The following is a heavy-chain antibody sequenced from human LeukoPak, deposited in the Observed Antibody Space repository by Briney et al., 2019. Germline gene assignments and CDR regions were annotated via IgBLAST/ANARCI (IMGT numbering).Heavy chain of an antibody. CDR1: GFTFSSYD. D-gene: IGHD3-10*01. CDR2: IGTAGDT. CDR3: ARIYGSGSYFIDAFDI. J-gene: IGHJ3*02. V-gene: IGHV3-13*01. Sequence: GGSLRLSCAASGFTFSSYDMHWVRQPTGKGLEWVSAIGTAGDTYYSYSVKGRFTISRDNAKNSLYLQMNSLRAEDTALYHCARIYGSGSYFIDAFDIWGQGTMVTVSS.